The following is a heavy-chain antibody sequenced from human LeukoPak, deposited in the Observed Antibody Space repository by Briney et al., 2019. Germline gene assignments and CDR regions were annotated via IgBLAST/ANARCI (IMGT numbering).Heavy chain of an antibody. CDR2: INPNSGGT. CDR1: GYTFTSYG. D-gene: IGHD3-22*01. Sequence: ASVKVSCKASGYTFTSYGISWVRQAPGQGLEWMGWINPNSGGTNYAQKFQGRVTMTRDTSISTAYMELSRLRSDDTAVYYCARDGESSGYPYYFDYWGQGTLVTVSS. V-gene: IGHV1-2*02. CDR3: ARDGESSGYPYYFDY. J-gene: IGHJ4*02.